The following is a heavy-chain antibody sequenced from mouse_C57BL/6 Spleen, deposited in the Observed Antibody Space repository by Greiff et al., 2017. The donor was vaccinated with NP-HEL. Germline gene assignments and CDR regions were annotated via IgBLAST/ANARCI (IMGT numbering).Heavy chain of an antibody. Sequence: QVQLQQSGAELVKPGASVKISCKASGYAFSSYWMNWVKQRPGKGLEWIGQIYPGDGDTNYNGKFKGKATLTADKSSSTAYMQLSSLTSEDSAVYFCARTHYGSSYGYFDVGGTGTTVTVSS. CDR2: IYPGDGDT. D-gene: IGHD1-1*01. J-gene: IGHJ1*03. V-gene: IGHV1-80*01. CDR1: GYAFSSYW. CDR3: ARTHYGSSYGYFDV.